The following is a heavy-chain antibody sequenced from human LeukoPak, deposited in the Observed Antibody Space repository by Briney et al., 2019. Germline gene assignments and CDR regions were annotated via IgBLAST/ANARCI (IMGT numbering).Heavy chain of an antibody. Sequence: GGSLRLSCAASGFTFDDYAMHWVRQAPGKGLEWVSGISWNSGSIGYADSVKGRFTISRDNAKNSLYLQMNSLRAEDTALYYCAKDIATGNRLYYFDYWGQGTLVTVSS. D-gene: IGHD1-14*01. J-gene: IGHJ4*02. CDR3: AKDIATGNRLYYFDY. CDR1: GFTFDDYA. CDR2: ISWNSGSI. V-gene: IGHV3-9*01.